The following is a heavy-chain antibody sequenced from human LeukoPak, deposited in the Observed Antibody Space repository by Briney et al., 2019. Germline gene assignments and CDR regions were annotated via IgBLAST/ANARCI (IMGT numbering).Heavy chain of an antibody. CDR3: ARRYYDSSIDYFDY. J-gene: IGHJ4*02. V-gene: IGHV1-18*01. Sequence: ASVKVSCKASGYTFTSYGISWVRQAPGQGLEWMGWISAYNGNTNYAQKLQGRVTMTTDTSTSTAYMELRSLRSDDTAVYYCARRYYDSSIDYFDYWGQGTLVTVSS. CDR1: GYTFTSYG. D-gene: IGHD3-22*01. CDR2: ISAYNGNT.